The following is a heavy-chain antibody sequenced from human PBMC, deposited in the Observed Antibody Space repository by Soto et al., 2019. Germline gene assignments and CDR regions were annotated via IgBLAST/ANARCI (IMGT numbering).Heavy chain of an antibody. D-gene: IGHD6-13*01. J-gene: IGHJ4*02. CDR3: ARGGPSSSSSWYPY. V-gene: IGHV3-74*01. CDR2: IKSDGSST. CDR1: GFTFSSYW. Sequence: EVQLVESGGGLVQPGGSLRLSCAASGFTFSSYWMHWVRHVAEKGLVWVSRIKSDGSSTNYADSLKCRFTISRDNAKNTLYLQMNSLRAEDTAVYYCARGGPSSSSSWYPYWGQGTLVTVSS.